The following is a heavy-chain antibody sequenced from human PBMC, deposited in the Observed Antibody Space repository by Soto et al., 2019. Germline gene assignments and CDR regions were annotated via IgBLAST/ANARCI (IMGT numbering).Heavy chain of an antibody. Sequence: SETLSLTCTVSGGSISSGDYYWSWIRQPPGKGLEWIGYIYYSGSTYYNPSLKSRVTISVDTSKNQFSLKLSSVTAADTAVYYCARVRAKALYYDRSGPDYWGQGTLVTVSS. CDR3: ARVRAKALYYDRSGPDY. J-gene: IGHJ4*02. CDR1: GGSISSGDYY. V-gene: IGHV4-30-4*01. CDR2: IYYSGST. D-gene: IGHD3-22*01.